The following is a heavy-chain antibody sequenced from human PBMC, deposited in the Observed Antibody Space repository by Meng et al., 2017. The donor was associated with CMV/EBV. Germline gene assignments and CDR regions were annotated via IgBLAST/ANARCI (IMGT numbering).Heavy chain of an antibody. D-gene: IGHD6-13*01. V-gene: IGHV3-23*01. J-gene: IGHJ6*02. CDR3: AKTTAVDTRSYYYGMDV. CDR1: GFTFSSYA. Sequence: GGSLRLSCAASGFTFSSYAMHWVRQAPGKGLEWVSAISGGGGSTYYADSVKGRFTISRDNSKNTLYLQMNSLRAEDTAVYYCAKTTAVDTRSYYYGMDVWGQGTTVTVSS. CDR2: ISGGGGST.